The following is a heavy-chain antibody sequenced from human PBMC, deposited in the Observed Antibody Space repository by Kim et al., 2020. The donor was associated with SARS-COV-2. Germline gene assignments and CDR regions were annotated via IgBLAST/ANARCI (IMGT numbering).Heavy chain of an antibody. V-gene: IGHV3-48*03. J-gene: IGHJ6*02. CDR3: ARGDAIFNFYYGMDV. D-gene: IGHD2-21*01. Sequence: ADSVGSRFTISRDDAKGSLYLQMNSLRAEDTAVYYCARGDAIFNFYYGMDVWCRGTTVTVSS.